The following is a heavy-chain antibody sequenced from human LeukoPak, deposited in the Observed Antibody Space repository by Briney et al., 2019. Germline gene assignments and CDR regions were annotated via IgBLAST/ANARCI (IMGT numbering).Heavy chain of an antibody. CDR3: ARDCDARGGFRLGY. V-gene: IGHV3-7*01. CDR1: GFTFSSYW. D-gene: IGHD5-12*01. Sequence: PGGSLRLSCAASGFTFSSYWMSWVRQAPGKGLEWVANIKQDGSEKYYVDSVKGRFTISRDNAKNSLYLQMNSLRAEDTAVYYCARDCDARGGFRLGYWGQGTLVTVSS. J-gene: IGHJ4*02. CDR2: IKQDGSEK.